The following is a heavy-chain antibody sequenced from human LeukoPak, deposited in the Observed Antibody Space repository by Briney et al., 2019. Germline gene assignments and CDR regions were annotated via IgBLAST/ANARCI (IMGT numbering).Heavy chain of an antibody. V-gene: IGHV4-39*01. Sequence: GSLRLSCAVSGFTFSSYSMTWVRQPPGKGLEWIGSIYYSGSTYYNPSLLSRLTISVDTSKNQFSLKLSSVTAADTAVYYCVRHDRIIASPVIWGQGTLVTVSS. CDR1: GFTFSSYS. CDR3: VRHDRIIASPVI. D-gene: IGHD6-13*01. CDR2: IYYSGST. J-gene: IGHJ4*02.